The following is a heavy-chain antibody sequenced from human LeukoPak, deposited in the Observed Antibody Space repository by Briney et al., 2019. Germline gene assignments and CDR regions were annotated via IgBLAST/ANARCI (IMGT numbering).Heavy chain of an antibody. CDR1: GFTFGDYA. CDR3: TSGSSGWEIAFDP. D-gene: IGHD6-19*01. CDR2: IRSKAYGGTT. J-gene: IGHJ5*02. V-gene: IGHV3-49*03. Sequence: GGSLRLSCTASGFTFGDYAMSWFRQAPGKGLEWVGFIRSKAYGGTTEYAASVKGRFTISRDDSKSIAYLQMNSLKTEDTAVYYCTSGSSGWEIAFDPWGQGTLVTVSS.